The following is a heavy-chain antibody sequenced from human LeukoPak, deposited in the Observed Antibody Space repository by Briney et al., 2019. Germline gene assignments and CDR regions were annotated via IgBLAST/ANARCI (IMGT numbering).Heavy chain of an antibody. D-gene: IGHD1-26*01. CDR2: ISYDGSNK. Sequence: PGGSLRLSCAASGFTFSSYAMHWVRQAPGKGLEWVAVISYDGSNKYYADSVKGRFTISRDNSKNTLYLQMDSLRAEDTAVYYCAKWEIRLDAFDIWGQGTLVTVSP. J-gene: IGHJ3*02. CDR3: AKWEIRLDAFDI. CDR1: GFTFSSYA. V-gene: IGHV3-30*04.